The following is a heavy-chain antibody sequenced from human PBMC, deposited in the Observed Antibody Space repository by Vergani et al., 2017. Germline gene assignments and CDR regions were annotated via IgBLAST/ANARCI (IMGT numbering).Heavy chain of an antibody. Sequence: QVQLVQSGAEVKKPGASVKVSCKASGYTFTSYYMHWVRQAPGQGLEWMGIINPSGGSTSYARKFQGRVTMTRDTSTSTVYMELSSLRSEDTAVYYCARARQFKYYFDYWGQGTLVTVSS. CDR3: ARARQFKYYFDY. V-gene: IGHV1-46*01. J-gene: IGHJ4*02. CDR2: INPSGGST. D-gene: IGHD5-24*01. CDR1: GYTFTSYY.